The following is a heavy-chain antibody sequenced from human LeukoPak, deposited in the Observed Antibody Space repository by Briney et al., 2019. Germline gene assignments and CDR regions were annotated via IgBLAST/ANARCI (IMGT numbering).Heavy chain of an antibody. Sequence: GGSLRLSCAASGFTFSSYAMSWVRQAPGKGLEWVSAISGSGGSTYYADSVKGRFTISRDNSKNTLYLQMNSLRAEDTAVYYCAAREDYYDSSGFDYWGQGTLVTASS. CDR1: GFTFSSYA. CDR2: ISGSGGST. D-gene: IGHD3-22*01. J-gene: IGHJ4*02. CDR3: AAREDYYDSSGFDY. V-gene: IGHV3-23*01.